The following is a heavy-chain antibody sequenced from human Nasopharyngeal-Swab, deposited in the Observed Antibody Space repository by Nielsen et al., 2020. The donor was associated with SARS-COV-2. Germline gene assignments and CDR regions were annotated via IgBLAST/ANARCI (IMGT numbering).Heavy chain of an antibody. CDR2: ISSSTSTI. J-gene: IGHJ3*02. CDR3: ARGASYDILTGYPDAFDI. Sequence: GESLKISCAASGFTFSSYSMNWVRQAPGKGLEWVSNISSSTSTIYYADSVKGRFTISRDNAKNSLYLQMNSLRAEDTAVYYCARGASYDILTGYPDAFDIWGQGTMVTVPS. V-gene: IGHV3-48*01. D-gene: IGHD3-9*01. CDR1: GFTFSSYS.